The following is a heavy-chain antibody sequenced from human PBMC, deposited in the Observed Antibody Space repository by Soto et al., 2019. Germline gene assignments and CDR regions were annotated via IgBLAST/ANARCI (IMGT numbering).Heavy chain of an antibody. J-gene: IGHJ6*02. CDR3: AKASSSWDGYYYYGMDV. Sequence: PGGSLRLSCAVSGFTVRANYMSWVRQAPGKGLEWVSVIYSGGTTYYADSVKGRFTISRDNSKNTLYLQMDSLRAEDSAVYYCAKASSSWDGYYYYGMDVWGPGTTVTVSS. CDR2: IYSGGTT. V-gene: IGHV3-53*05. CDR1: GFTVRANY. D-gene: IGHD6-13*01.